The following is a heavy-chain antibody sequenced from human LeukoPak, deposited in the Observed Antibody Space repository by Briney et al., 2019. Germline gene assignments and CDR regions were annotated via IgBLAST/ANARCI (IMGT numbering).Heavy chain of an antibody. J-gene: IGHJ4*02. CDR1: GGSFSGYY. D-gene: IGHD6-19*01. Sequence: SETLSLTCAVYGGSFSGYYWSWIRQPPGKGLEWIGEINHSGSTNYNPSLKSRVTISVDTSKNQFSLKLSSVTAADTAVYYCASSKQWLVIDYWGQGTLVTVSS. CDR2: INHSGST. V-gene: IGHV4-34*01. CDR3: ASSKQWLVIDY.